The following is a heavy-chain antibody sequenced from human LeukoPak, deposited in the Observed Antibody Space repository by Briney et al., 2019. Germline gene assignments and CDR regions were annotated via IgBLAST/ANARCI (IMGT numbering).Heavy chain of an antibody. V-gene: IGHV3-72*01. Sequence: PGGSLRLSCAASGFTFSDHCMDWVRQAPGKGLEWVGRTRNKATSYTTEYAASVKGRFTISRVDSENSLYLQMNSLKTEGTAVYYCARVSGSYSFDYWGQGTLVTVSS. CDR3: ARVSGSYSFDY. D-gene: IGHD1-26*01. CDR1: GFTFSDHC. CDR2: TRNKATSYTT. J-gene: IGHJ4*02.